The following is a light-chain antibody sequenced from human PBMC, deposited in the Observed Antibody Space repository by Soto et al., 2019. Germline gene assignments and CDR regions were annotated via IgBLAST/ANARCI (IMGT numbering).Light chain of an antibody. CDR1: KLGDRY. CDR2: QDS. J-gene: IGLJ2*01. Sequence: SYELTQPSSVSVSPGQTASITCSGDKLGDRYVCWYQQKPGQSPVLVINQDSKRPSGIPERFSGSNSGNTATLTISGTQAMDEADYYCQAWDSSTAVFGGGTKVTVL. CDR3: QAWDSSTAV. V-gene: IGLV3-1*01.